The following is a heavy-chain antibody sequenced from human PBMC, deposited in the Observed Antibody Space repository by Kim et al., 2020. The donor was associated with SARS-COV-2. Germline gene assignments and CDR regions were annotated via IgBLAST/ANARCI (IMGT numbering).Heavy chain of an antibody. CDR1: GGSFYVYY. CDR2: ITHNGSA. V-gene: IGHV4-34*01. Sequence: SETLSLTCAVYGGSFYVYYWSWIRQSPGKGLEWIGEITHNGSATYNPSLRSRVTISVDTSKTQFSLTLTSVTAADTAVYYCARLCSGGDCTRLYYYYAMDVWGQGTTVTVSS. CDR3: ARLCSGGDCTRLYYYYAMDV. D-gene: IGHD2-21*01. J-gene: IGHJ6*02.